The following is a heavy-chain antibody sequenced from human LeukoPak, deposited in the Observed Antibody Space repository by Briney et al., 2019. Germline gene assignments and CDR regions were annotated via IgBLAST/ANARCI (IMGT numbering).Heavy chain of an antibody. Sequence: GGSLRLSCAASGFTISSFSMNWVRQAPGKGLEWVSSISSSSSYIYYADSVKGRFTISRDNAKNTLNLQMNSLRAEDTAVYYCARDLGQYYDTSDNWFDPWGQGTLVTVPS. CDR2: ISSSSSYI. CDR1: GFTISSFS. CDR3: ARDLGQYYDTSDNWFDP. D-gene: IGHD3-22*01. V-gene: IGHV3-21*01. J-gene: IGHJ5*02.